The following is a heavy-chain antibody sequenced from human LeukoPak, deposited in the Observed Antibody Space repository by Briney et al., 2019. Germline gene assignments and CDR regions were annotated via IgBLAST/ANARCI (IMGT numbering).Heavy chain of an antibody. J-gene: IGHJ6*03. V-gene: IGHV3-30*02. CDR3: AKDEATIGYSYYYMDV. D-gene: IGHD5-12*01. Sequence: GGSLRLSCAAYGFTFRNYGIHWVRQAPGKWLEWVAFVRYDSTKKYYADSVKGRFTISRDNFKNTLDLQMNSLRPEDTAVYHCAKDEATIGYSYYYMDVWGKGTMVTISS. CDR2: VRYDSTKK. CDR1: GFTFRNYG.